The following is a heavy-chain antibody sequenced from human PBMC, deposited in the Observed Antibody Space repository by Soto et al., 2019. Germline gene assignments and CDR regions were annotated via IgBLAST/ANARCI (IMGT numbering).Heavy chain of an antibody. CDR1: GFTFSSYW. J-gene: IGHJ4*02. Sequence: GSLRLSCAASGFTFSSYWMHWARQAPGKGLVWVSRINSDGSSTSYADSVKGRFTISRDNAKNTSYLHMSSLKTDDTAVYYCVWESKVYSSWRWGKGTLVTVSS. V-gene: IGHV3-74*01. CDR3: VWESKVYSSWR. CDR2: INSDGSST. D-gene: IGHD6-13*01.